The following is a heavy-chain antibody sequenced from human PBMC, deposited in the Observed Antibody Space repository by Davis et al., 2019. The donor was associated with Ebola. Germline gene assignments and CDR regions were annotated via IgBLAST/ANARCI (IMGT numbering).Heavy chain of an antibody. V-gene: IGHV6-1*01. CDR3: ARGWLRTGLDV. Sequence: LRLSCAISGDSVSSGGWNWIRQSPSRGLEWLGRTYFSSKWYNDYAVSVKSRITINPDTSKNQLSLQLNSVTPEDTALYYCARGWLRTGLDVWGEGTTVTVSS. D-gene: IGHD5-18*01. CDR2: TYFSSKWYN. CDR1: GDSVSSGG. J-gene: IGHJ6*04.